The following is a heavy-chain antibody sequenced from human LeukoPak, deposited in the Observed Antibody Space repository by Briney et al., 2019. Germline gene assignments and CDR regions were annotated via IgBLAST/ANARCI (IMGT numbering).Heavy chain of an antibody. Sequence: GGPLRLSCAASGFTLSSFGMHWVRQAPGKGLEWVAAISFDGNNKYYADSVKGRFTISSDNSKNTLYLQMNSLRAEDTAVYYCAKDTYSYGYFDYWGQGTLVTVSS. J-gene: IGHJ4*02. CDR2: ISFDGNNK. D-gene: IGHD5-18*01. CDR3: AKDTYSYGYFDY. V-gene: IGHV3-30*18. CDR1: GFTLSSFG.